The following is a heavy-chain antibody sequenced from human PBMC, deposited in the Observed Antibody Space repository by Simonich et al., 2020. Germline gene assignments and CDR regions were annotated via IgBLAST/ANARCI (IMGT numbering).Heavy chain of an antibody. CDR1: GYTFTSYG. Sequence: QVQLVQSGAEVKKPGASVKVSCKASGYTFTSYGISWARQAPGQGLEWMGWISAYTGNTNYAQKLQGRVPMTTDTSTSTAYMELRSLRSDDTAVYYCARASRGTWWYYYFDYWGQGTLVTVSS. V-gene: IGHV1-18*01. CDR2: ISAYTGNT. J-gene: IGHJ4*02. CDR3: ARASRGTWWYYYFDY. D-gene: IGHD2-15*01.